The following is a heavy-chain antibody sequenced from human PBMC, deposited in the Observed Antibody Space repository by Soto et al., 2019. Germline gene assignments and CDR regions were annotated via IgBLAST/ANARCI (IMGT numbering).Heavy chain of an antibody. CDR1: GFTFSTYG. V-gene: IGHV3-33*01. CDR2: MWFDGKHQ. J-gene: IGHJ4*02. D-gene: IGHD3-22*01. CDR3: ARWAYYDSSGYYYVFDY. Sequence: QVQLVESGGGVVQPGRSLRLSCAASGFTFSTYGMHWVRQAPGKGLEWVAVMWFDGKHQYYADSVKGRFTISTDNSQNTLYLQKNRLRADYTALYYCARWAYYDSSGYYYVFDYWGQGTLVTVSS.